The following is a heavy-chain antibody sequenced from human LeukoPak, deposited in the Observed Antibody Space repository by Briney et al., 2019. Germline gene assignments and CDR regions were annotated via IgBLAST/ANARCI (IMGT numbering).Heavy chain of an antibody. J-gene: IGHJ4*02. D-gene: IGHD5-24*01. CDR3: ARVEMATLDY. V-gene: IGHV3-64*01. CDR2: ISSNGGST. CDR1: GFTFSSYA. Sequence: PGGSLRLSCAASGFTFSSYAMHWVRQAPGKGLEYVSAISSNGGSTYYANSVKGRFTISRDNSKNTLYLQMGSLRAEDMAVYYCARVEMATLDYWGQGTLVTVSS.